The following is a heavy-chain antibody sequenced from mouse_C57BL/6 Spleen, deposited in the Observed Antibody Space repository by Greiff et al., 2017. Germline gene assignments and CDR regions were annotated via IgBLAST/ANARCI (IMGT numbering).Heavy chain of an antibody. D-gene: IGHD2-4*01. J-gene: IGHJ2*01. V-gene: IGHV1-15*01. CDR3: TGRLRYFDY. Sequence: QVQLKQSGAELVRPGASVTLSCKASGYTFTDYEMHWVKQTPVHGLEWIGAIDPETGGTAYNQKFKGKAILTADKSSSTAYMELRSLTSEDSAVYYCTGRLRYFDYWGQGTTLTVSS. CDR2: IDPETGGT. CDR1: GYTFTDYE.